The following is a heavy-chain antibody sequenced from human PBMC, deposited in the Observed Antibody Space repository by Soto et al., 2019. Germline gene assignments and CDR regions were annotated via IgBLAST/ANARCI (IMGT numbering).Heavy chain of an antibody. CDR3: ARQRIVAAGTFVDY. V-gene: IGHV4-39*01. CDR1: GDSINSTNYY. Sequence: PSETLSLTCTVSGDSINSTNYYWGWIRQPPGQGLEWIGSIYYSGSTYYTSSLKTRLTVSVDTSKNQFSLKLSSVTAADTALYYCARQRIVAAGTFVDYWGQGSLVTVS. CDR2: IYYSGST. D-gene: IGHD6-13*01. J-gene: IGHJ4*02.